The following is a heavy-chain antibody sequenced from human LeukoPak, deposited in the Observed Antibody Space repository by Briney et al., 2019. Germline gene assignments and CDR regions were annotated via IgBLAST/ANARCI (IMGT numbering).Heavy chain of an antibody. CDR3: ARVGVMYYYGSGSYYNPLDY. J-gene: IGHJ4*02. V-gene: IGHV7-4-1*02. CDR2: INTNTGNP. CDR1: GYTFTSYA. Sequence: ASVKVSCKASGYTFTSYAMNWVRQAPGQGLEWMGWINTNTGNPTYAQGFTGRFVFSLDTSVSTAYLQISSLKAEDTAVYYCARVGVMYYYGSGSYYNPLDYWGQGTLVTVSS. D-gene: IGHD3-10*01.